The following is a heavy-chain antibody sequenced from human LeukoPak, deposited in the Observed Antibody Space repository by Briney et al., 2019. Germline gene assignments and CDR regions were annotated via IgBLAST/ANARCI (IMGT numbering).Heavy chain of an antibody. J-gene: IGHJ6*03. CDR2: MNPNSGNT. D-gene: IGHD4-17*01. V-gene: IGHV1-8*02. CDR3: AREEVGYTVTKFGYYYYMDV. CDR1: GYTFASYG. Sequence: ASVKVSCKTSGYTFASYGISWVRQAPGQGLEWMGWMNPNSGNTGYAQKFQGRVTMTRDTSISTAYMELSRLRSDDTAVYYCAREEVGYTVTKFGYYYYMDVWGKGTTVTISS.